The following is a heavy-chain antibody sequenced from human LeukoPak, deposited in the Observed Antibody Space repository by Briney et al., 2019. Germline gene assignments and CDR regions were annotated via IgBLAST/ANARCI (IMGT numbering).Heavy chain of an antibody. CDR1: GFTFSSYA. Sequence: GGSLRLSCAASGFTFSSYAVSWVRQAPGKGLEWVSAISGSGGSTYYADSVKGRFTISRDNSKNTLYLQMNSLRAEDMAVYYCAKASGWYRGAFDIWGQGTMVTVSS. CDR3: AKASGWYRGAFDI. J-gene: IGHJ3*02. D-gene: IGHD6-19*01. CDR2: ISGSGGST. V-gene: IGHV3-23*01.